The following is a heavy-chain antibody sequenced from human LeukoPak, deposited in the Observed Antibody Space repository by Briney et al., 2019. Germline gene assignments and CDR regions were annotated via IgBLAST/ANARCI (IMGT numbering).Heavy chain of an antibody. CDR2: IYFTGNHI. CDR1: GFTFNKYG. CDR3: AREFSTVGNFDY. Sequence: GGSLRLSCAASGFTFNKYGMHWVRQAPGKGLEWVSSIYFTGNHISYADSVKGRFTISRDNANNSVYLQMNGLRAEDTAVYYCAREFSTVGNFDYWGQGTLVTVSS. V-gene: IGHV3-21*01. D-gene: IGHD3-3*02. J-gene: IGHJ4*02.